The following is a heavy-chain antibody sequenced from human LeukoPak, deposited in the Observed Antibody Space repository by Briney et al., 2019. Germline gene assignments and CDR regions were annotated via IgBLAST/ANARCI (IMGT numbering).Heavy chain of an antibody. Sequence: GGSLRLSCAASGFAFSSYNMNWVRQAPGKGLEWVSSITSSRSYIQNADSVKSRFTLSRDNAKNSLYLQMNSLTVEDTAVYYCATTTIRLGYWGEGTLFTVSS. CDR2: ITSSRSYI. CDR3: ATTTIRLGY. J-gene: IGHJ4*02. V-gene: IGHV3-21*04. D-gene: IGHD1-26*01. CDR1: GFAFSSYN.